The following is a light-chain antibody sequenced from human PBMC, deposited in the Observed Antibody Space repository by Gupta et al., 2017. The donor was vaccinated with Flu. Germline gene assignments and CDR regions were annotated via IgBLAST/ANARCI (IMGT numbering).Light chain of an antibody. CDR3: AAWDDNLSGWV. J-gene: IGLJ3*02. Sequence: QSVLTQSPSASGTDGQRVIISCSRSSSNIGSNFVYWYQQRPGTAPKVFIYTDNQRPSGVPDRFSDSKSGTSGSLAISELRSEDEADYYCAAWDDNLSGWVFGGGTKLTVL. CDR2: TDN. V-gene: IGLV1-47*01. CDR1: SSNIGSNF.